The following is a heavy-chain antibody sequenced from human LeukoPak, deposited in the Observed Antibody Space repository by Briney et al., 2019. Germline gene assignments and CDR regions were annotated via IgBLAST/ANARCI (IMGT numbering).Heavy chain of an antibody. D-gene: IGHD6-6*01. Sequence: SETLSLTCAVYGGXFSGYYWSWIRQPPGKGLEWIGEINHSGSTNYNPSLKSRVTISVDTSKNQFSLKLSSVTAADTAVYYCARTKKAARPHYFDYWGQGTLVTVSS. J-gene: IGHJ4*02. CDR1: GGXFSGYY. V-gene: IGHV4-34*01. CDR3: ARTKKAARPHYFDY. CDR2: INHSGST.